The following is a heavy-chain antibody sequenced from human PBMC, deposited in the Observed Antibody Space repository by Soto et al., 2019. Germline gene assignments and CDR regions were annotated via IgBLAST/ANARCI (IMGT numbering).Heavy chain of an antibody. D-gene: IGHD3-3*01. CDR1: GGSISSSSYY. Sequence: PSETLSLTCTVSGGSISSSSYYWGWIRQPPGKGLEWIGSIYYSGSTYYNPSLKSRVTISVDTSKNQFSLKLSSVTAADTAVYYCARHSPSITIFGVPLSYYYYYMDVWGKGTTVTVSS. CDR3: ARHSPSITIFGVPLSYYYYYMDV. J-gene: IGHJ6*03. V-gene: IGHV4-39*01. CDR2: IYYSGST.